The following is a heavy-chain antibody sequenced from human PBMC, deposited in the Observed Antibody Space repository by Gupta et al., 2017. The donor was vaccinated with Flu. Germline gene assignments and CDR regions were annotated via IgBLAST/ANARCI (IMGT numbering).Heavy chain of an antibody. D-gene: IGHD2-8*02. Sequence: VQVLESGGGLVQPGGSLRLSCAASGLTFSSSAMNWVRPAPGKGLEWVSFIMGNGDGTYYADSVKGRFTISRDNSKNTLYLQMNSLRAEDTAVYYCARGLRGTGGGWGISLDYWGRGTLVTVSS. CDR1: GLTFSSSA. J-gene: IGHJ4*02. CDR2: IMGNGDGT. V-gene: IGHV3-23*01. CDR3: ARGLRGTGGGWGISLDY.